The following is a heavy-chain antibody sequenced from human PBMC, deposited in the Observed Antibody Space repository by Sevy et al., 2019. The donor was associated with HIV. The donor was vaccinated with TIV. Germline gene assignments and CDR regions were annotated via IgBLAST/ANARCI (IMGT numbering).Heavy chain of an antibody. J-gene: IGHJ4*02. Sequence: GGSLRLSCAASRFSFNTYTFYWVRQAPGEGLEWISSISSSGVYEYYAGSVRGRFTISRDNAKNSLSLQMNGLRVEDTGVYYCARVPDSGGRGRADYWGQGTRVTVSS. V-gene: IGHV3-21*01. CDR2: ISSSGVYE. CDR3: ARVPDSGGRGRADY. D-gene: IGHD1-26*01. CDR1: RFSFNTYT.